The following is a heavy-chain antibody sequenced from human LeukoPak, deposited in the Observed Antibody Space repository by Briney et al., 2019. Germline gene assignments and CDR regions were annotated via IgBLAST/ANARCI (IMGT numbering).Heavy chain of an antibody. V-gene: IGHV3-33*01. Sequence: GGSLRLLCAASGFTYSSYRMQWVRQAPGKGLDWVAGIWYDGSNKNYADSVKGRFTISRDNSKNTLFLQMNSLRAEDMAVYYCGRIYCGGDCYSPPLPDYWGQGTLVTVSA. CDR1: GFTYSSYR. CDR2: IWYDGSNK. D-gene: IGHD2-21*02. J-gene: IGHJ4*02. CDR3: GRIYCGGDCYSPPLPDY.